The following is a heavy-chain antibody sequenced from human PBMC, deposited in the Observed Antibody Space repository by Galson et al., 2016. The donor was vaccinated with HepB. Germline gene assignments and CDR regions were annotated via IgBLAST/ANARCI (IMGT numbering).Heavy chain of an antibody. V-gene: IGHV4-39*01. J-gene: IGHJ5*02. Sequence: SETLSLTCTVSGGSISSSTYYWGWLRQPPGKGLEWLGSLHYSGRTKYNPPLRSRVTISVDTSKNQFSLKLTSVTAADTAVYYCARHKVAYSSSEWFDPWGQGALVTVSS. D-gene: IGHD6-6*01. CDR3: ARHKVAYSSSEWFDP. CDR2: LHYSGRT. CDR1: GGSISSSTYY.